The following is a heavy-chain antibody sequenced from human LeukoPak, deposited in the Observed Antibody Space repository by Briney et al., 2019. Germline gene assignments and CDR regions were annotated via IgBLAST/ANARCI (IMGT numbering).Heavy chain of an antibody. CDR3: AKARYSPDY. CDR1: GFTFDDYA. Sequence: GGSLRLSCAASGFTFDDYAMHWVRQAPGKGLGWVSGISWNSGSIGYADSVKGRFTISRDNAKNSLYLQMNSLRAEDTALYYCAKARYSPDYWGQGTLVTVSS. J-gene: IGHJ4*02. D-gene: IGHD6-13*01. V-gene: IGHV3-9*01. CDR2: ISWNSGSI.